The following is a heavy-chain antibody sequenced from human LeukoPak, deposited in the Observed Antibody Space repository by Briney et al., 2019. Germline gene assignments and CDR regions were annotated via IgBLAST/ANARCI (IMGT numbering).Heavy chain of an antibody. CDR2: IYYSGST. V-gene: IGHV4-59*01. J-gene: IGHJ4*02. Sequence: SETLSLTCTVSGGSISSYYWSWVRQPPGKGLEWIGYIYYSGSTNYNPSLKSRVTISVDTSKNQFSLKLSSVTAADTAVYYCAREYSSSSSLGYWGQGTLVTVSS. CDR1: GGSISSYY. D-gene: IGHD6-6*01. CDR3: AREYSSSSSLGY.